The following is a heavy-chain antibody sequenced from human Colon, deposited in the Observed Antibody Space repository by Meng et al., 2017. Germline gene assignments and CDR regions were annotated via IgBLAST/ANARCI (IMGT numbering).Heavy chain of an antibody. V-gene: IGHV4-31*03. CDR1: GGSIKSGGYH. J-gene: IGHJ4*02. Sequence: QVHLPESGPGWVRPSGGLSLVCTVSGGSIKSGGYHWSWVRQHPGKGLEYIGFMSDSGTTDYIPSLRSRVSISEIGSSKNQFSLTLRSVTAADTATYFCARDTLYGTDYWGQGVLVTVSS. CDR3: ARDTLYGTDY. CDR2: MSDSGTT. D-gene: IGHD2-2*02.